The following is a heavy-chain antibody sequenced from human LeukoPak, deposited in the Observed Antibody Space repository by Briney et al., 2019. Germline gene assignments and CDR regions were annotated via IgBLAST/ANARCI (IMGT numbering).Heavy chain of an antibody. CDR2: ISSSSSYI. V-gene: IGHV3-21*01. CDR3: ARKTYSSGWGTGRNDAFDI. D-gene: IGHD6-19*01. Sequence: GGSLRLSCAASGFTFSSYSMNWVRQAPGKGLKWVSSISSSSSYIYYADSVKGRFTISRDNAKNSLYLQMNSLRAEDTAVYYCARKTYSSGWGTGRNDAFDIWGQGTMVTVSS. CDR1: GFTFSSYS. J-gene: IGHJ3*02.